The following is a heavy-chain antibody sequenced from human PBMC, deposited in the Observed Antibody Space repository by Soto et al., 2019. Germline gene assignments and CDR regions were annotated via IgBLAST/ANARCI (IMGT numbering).Heavy chain of an antibody. J-gene: IGHJ5*02. CDR2: IYYSGST. CDR3: ASMTTPGWFDP. D-gene: IGHD3-16*01. V-gene: IGHV4-31*03. Sequence: TLSLTCTLSGGSISSGGYYWSWIRQHPGKGLEWIGYIYYSGSTYYNPSLKSRVTISVDTCKNQCSLKLSSVTAADTAVYYCASMTTPGWFDPWGQGTQVTVSS. CDR1: GGSISSGGYY.